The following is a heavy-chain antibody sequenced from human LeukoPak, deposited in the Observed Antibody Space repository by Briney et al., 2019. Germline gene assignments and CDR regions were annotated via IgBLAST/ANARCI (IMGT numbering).Heavy chain of an antibody. V-gene: IGHV4-39*01. D-gene: IGHD1-26*01. Sequence: SETLSLTCTVSGGSISSSSYYWGWIRQPPGKGLERIGSIYYSGSTYYNPSLKSRVTISVDTSKNQFSLKLSSVTAADTAVYYCARQGGIPGGLDPWGQGTLVTVSS. CDR2: IYYSGST. CDR1: GGSISSSSYY. CDR3: ARQGGIPGGLDP. J-gene: IGHJ5*02.